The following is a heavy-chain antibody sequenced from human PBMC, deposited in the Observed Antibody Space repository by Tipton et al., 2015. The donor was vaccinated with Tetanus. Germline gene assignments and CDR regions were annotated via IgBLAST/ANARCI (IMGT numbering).Heavy chain of an antibody. CDR1: GGSISSGDYY. Sequence: TLSLTCTVSGGSISSGDYYWSWIRQPPGKGLEWIGYIYYSGSTYYNPSLKSRVTISVDTSKNQFSLKLSSVTAADTAVYYCARTRGCTNGVCYHYFDYWGQGTLVPVSS. CDR3: ARTRGCTNGVCYHYFDY. D-gene: IGHD2-8*01. V-gene: IGHV4-30-4*01. J-gene: IGHJ4*02. CDR2: IYYSGST.